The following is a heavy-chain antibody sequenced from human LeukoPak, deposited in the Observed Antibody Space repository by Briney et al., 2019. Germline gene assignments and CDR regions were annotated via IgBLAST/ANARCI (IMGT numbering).Heavy chain of an antibody. D-gene: IGHD5/OR15-5a*01. Sequence: PSQTLSLTCTVSGGAISSGFYYWTWIRQPPGKGLEWIAYIYHTGSTYYNPSLKSRVAISVDRSKNQFSLNLSSVTAADTAVYYCARVSPESRAYYYYYMDVWGKGTTVTVSS. CDR1: GGAISSGFYY. V-gene: IGHV4-30-2*01. J-gene: IGHJ6*03. CDR2: IYHTGST. CDR3: ARVSPESRAYYYYYMDV.